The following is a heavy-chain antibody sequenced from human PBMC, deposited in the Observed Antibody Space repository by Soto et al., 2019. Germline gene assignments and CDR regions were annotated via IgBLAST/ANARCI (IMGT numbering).Heavy chain of an antibody. Sequence: VQLVESGGGVVQPGRSLRLSCAASGFTFSSYGMHWVRQAPGKGLEWVGRIKSKTDGGTTDYAAPVKGRFTISRDDSKNTLYLQMNSLKTEDTAVYYCTTTPMATTSAWGQGTLVTVSS. J-gene: IGHJ5*02. D-gene: IGHD5-18*01. CDR1: GFTFSSYG. CDR3: TTTPMATTSA. V-gene: IGHV3-15*07. CDR2: IKSKTDGGTT.